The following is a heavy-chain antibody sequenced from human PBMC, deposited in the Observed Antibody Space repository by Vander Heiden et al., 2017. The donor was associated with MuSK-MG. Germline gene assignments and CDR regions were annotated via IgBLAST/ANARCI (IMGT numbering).Heavy chain of an antibody. CDR2: ISISGSTI. CDR1: GFTFSSYE. CDR3: ARSLMDRSSWYGFSWFDP. V-gene: IGHV3-48*03. D-gene: IGHD6-13*01. Sequence: EVQLVESGGGLVQPGGSLRLSCAASGFTFSSYEMNWVRQAPGKGLEWVSYISISGSTIYYADSVKGRFTISRDNAKNSLYLQMNSLRAEDTAVYYCARSLMDRSSWYGFSWFDPWGQGTLVTVSS. J-gene: IGHJ5*02.